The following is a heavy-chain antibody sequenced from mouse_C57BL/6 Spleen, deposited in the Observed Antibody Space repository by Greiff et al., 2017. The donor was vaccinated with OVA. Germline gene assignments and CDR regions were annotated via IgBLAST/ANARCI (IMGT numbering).Heavy chain of an antibody. D-gene: IGHD6-2*01. CDR1: GYAFSSYW. V-gene: IGHV1-80*01. CDR3: ARGFSPVDY. Sequence: QVHVKQSGAELVKPGASVKISCKASGYAFSSYWLNWVKQRPGQGLEWIGQIYPGDGDTNYNGKFKGKATLTADKSSSTAYMQLSSLTSEDSAVYCCARGFSPVDYWGQGTTLTVAS. CDR2: IYPGDGDT. J-gene: IGHJ2*01.